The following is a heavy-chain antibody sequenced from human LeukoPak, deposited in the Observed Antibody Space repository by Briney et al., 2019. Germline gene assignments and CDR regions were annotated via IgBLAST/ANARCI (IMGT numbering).Heavy chain of an antibody. Sequence: PSETLSFTCTVSGGSISSYYWSWIRQPPGKGLEWIGYIYYSGSTNYNPSLKSRVTISVGTSKNQFSLKLSSVTAADTAVYYCARLYCSSTSCHLDYWGQGTLVTVSS. CDR3: ARLYCSSTSCHLDY. V-gene: IGHV4-59*01. J-gene: IGHJ4*02. CDR1: GGSISSYY. D-gene: IGHD2-2*01. CDR2: IYYSGST.